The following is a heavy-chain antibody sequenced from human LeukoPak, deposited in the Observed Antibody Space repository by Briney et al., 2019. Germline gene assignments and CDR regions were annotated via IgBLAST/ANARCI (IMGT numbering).Heavy chain of an antibody. CDR2: IYYNGNT. CDR1: GGSINSYY. V-gene: IGHV4-59*01. CDR3: ARWYCSSTTCYHMDV. J-gene: IGHJ6*03. Sequence: ASETLSLTCTVSGGSINSYYWSWIRQPPGKGLEYIGHIYYNGNTDYNPSLKSRVTISVDTSKNQFSLNLSSVTAADTAVYYCARWYCSSTTCYHMDVWGKGTTVTVSS. D-gene: IGHD2/OR15-2a*01.